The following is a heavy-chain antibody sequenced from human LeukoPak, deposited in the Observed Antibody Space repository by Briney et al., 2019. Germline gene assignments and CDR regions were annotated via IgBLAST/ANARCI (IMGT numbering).Heavy chain of an antibody. CDR2: IYYSGST. D-gene: IGHD3-22*01. CDR3: ARENTYYYDSSGREDAFDI. V-gene: IGHV4-59*12. J-gene: IGHJ3*02. CDR1: GGSISSYY. Sequence: SETLSLTCTVSGGSISSYYWSWIRQPPGRGLEWIGHIYYSGSTNYNPSLKSRVTISLDTSKNQFSLKLSSVTAADTAVYYCARENTYYYDSSGREDAFDIWGQGTMVTVSS.